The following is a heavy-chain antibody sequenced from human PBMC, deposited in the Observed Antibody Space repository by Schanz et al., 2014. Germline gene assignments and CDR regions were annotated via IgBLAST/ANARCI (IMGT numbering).Heavy chain of an antibody. V-gene: IGHV3-23*04. CDR2: ISASGGST. CDR3: AREQIMAAAGLVDY. D-gene: IGHD6-13*01. Sequence: EVRLVESGGGLVQPGGSLRLSCEASGFDFNSYSMNWVRQVPGKGLEWVSTISASGGSTYYADSVKGRFTISRDNSKNILYLQMNSLRAEDTAVYYCAREQIMAAAGLVDYWGHGTLVTVSS. J-gene: IGHJ4*01. CDR1: GFDFNSYS.